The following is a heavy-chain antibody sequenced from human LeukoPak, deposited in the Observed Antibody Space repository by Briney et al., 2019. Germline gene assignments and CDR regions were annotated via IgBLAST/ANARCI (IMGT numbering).Heavy chain of an antibody. CDR3: TRQDCSGGSCSYVDY. D-gene: IGHD2-15*01. V-gene: IGHV3-73*01. CDR2: IRSKPNSYTT. J-gene: IGHJ4*02. CDR1: GFAFSGCY. Sequence: PGGSLRLSCAASGFAFSGCYMHWVRQASGRGLEWVGRIRSKPNSYTTVSAASVKGRFTISRDESKNTAYVQTNSLKAEDTAVYYCTRQDCSGGSCSYVDYWGQGTLVTVSS.